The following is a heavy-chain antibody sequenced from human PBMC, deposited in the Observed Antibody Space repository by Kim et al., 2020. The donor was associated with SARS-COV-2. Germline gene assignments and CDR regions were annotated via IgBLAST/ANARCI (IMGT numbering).Heavy chain of an antibody. D-gene: IGHD2-15*01. CDR1: GYTFTGYY. V-gene: IGHV1-2*02. J-gene: IGHJ4*02. Sequence: ASVKVSCKASGYTFTGYYMHWVRQAPGQGLEWMGWINPNSGGTNYAQKFQGRVTMTRDTSISTAYMELSRLRSDDTAVYYCAIEMVVAATNHIDYWGQGTLVTVSS. CDR2: INPNSGGT. CDR3: AIEMVVAATNHIDY.